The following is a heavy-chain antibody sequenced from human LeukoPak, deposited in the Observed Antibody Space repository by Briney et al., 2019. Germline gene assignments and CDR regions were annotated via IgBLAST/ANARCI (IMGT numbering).Heavy chain of an antibody. CDR2: ISTNNGNT. V-gene: IGHV1-18*01. Sequence: ASVKVSCKASGYTFTNYHISWVRQAPGQGLEWMGWISTNNGNTNYAQNLQGRVTMTKDTSTSTAYMELRSLRSDDKAVYYCALISYCTSVTCFFLDYWGQGTLVTVSS. J-gene: IGHJ4*02. CDR3: ALISYCTSVTCFFLDY. D-gene: IGHD2-8*01. CDR1: GYTFTNYH.